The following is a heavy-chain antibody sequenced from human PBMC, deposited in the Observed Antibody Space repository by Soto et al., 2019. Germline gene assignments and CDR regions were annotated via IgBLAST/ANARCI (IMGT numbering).Heavy chain of an antibody. V-gene: IGHV3-11*01. CDR3: ARHSYYDFWSGYYQGHAFDI. CDR2: ISSSGSTI. Sequence: GGSLRLSCAASGFTFSNAWINWVRQAPGKGLEWVSYISSSGSTIYYADSVKGRFTISRDNAKNSLYLQMNSLRAEDTAVYYCARHSYYDFWSGYYQGHAFDIWGQGTTVTVSS. J-gene: IGHJ3*02. CDR1: GFTFSNAW. D-gene: IGHD3-3*01.